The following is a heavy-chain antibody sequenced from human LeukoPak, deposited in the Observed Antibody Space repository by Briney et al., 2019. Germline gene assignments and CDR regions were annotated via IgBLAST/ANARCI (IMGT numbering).Heavy chain of an antibody. Sequence: GGSLRLSCAASGFTFNTYTMNWVRQAPGKGLEWVSYISGSSGIIDYEDSVRGRFTISRDSAKNSLYLQMNSLRAEDTAVYYCARGPTYYESSGQVPFDYWGQGTLVTVSS. CDR3: ARGPTYYESSGQVPFDY. D-gene: IGHD3-22*01. V-gene: IGHV3-48*01. J-gene: IGHJ4*02. CDR2: ISGSSGII. CDR1: GFTFNTYT.